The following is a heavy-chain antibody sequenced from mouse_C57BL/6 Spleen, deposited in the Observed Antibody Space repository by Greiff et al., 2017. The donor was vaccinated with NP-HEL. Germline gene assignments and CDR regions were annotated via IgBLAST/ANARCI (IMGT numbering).Heavy chain of an antibody. V-gene: IGHV5-17*01. Sequence: EVKLVESGGGLVKPGGSLKLSCAASGFTFSDYGMHWVRQAPEKGLEWVAYISSGSSTIYYADTVKGRFTISRDNATNTLFLQMTSLRSEDTAMYYCARRKTGTSYFDYWGQGTTLTVSS. CDR3: ARRKTGTSYFDY. CDR1: GFTFSDYG. J-gene: IGHJ2*01. CDR2: ISSGSSTI. D-gene: IGHD4-1*01.